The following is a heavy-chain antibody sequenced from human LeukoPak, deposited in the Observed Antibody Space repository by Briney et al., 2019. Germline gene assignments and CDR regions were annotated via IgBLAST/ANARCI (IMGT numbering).Heavy chain of an antibody. CDR3: ARFGSYGSDDDY. V-gene: IGHV1-2*06. D-gene: IGHD5-18*01. CDR1: GYTFTVYY. CDR2: INPNSGGT. Sequence: ASVNVSCKASGYTFTVYYMHWVRQAPGQGLEWMGRINPNSGGTNYAQKFQGRVTMTRDTSISTAYMELSRLRSDDTAVYYCARFGSYGSDDDYWGQGTLVTVSS. J-gene: IGHJ4*02.